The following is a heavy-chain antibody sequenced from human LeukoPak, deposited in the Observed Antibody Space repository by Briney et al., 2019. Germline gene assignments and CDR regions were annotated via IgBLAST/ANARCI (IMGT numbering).Heavy chain of an antibody. CDR2: IIPILGIA. V-gene: IGHV1-69*04. Sequence: ASVKVSCKASGGTFSSYAISWVRQAPGQGLEWMGRIIPILGIANYAQKFQGRVTITADKSTSTAYMELSSLRSEDTAVYYCARDEGDSGSSADYWGQGTLVTVSS. CDR3: ARDEGDSGSSADY. CDR1: GGTFSSYA. D-gene: IGHD1-26*01. J-gene: IGHJ4*02.